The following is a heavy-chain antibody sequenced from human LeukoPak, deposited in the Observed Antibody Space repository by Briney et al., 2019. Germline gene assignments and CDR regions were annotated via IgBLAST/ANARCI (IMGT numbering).Heavy chain of an antibody. CDR1: GYTFTTYG. V-gene: IGHV1-18*01. J-gene: IGHJ4*02. CDR3: AGVAGYYWNSDSFDY. Sequence: GASVKVSCKASGYTFTTYGISWVRQAPGQGLEWMGWISAYNGQTNYAEKFQGRVTMTTDTSTKTAYMELRSLGSDDTAVYYRAGVAGYYWNSDSFDYWGQGTQVTVSP. CDR2: ISAYNGQT. D-gene: IGHD1-7*01.